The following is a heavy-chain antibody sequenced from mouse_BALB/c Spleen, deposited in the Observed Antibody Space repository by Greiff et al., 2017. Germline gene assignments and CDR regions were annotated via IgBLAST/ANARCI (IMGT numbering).Heavy chain of an antibody. CDR3: ARSTMITGFAY. D-gene: IGHD2-4*01. J-gene: IGHJ3*01. CDR1: GYTFTSYV. CDR2: INPYNDGT. Sequence: VHVKQSGPELVKPGASVKMSCKASGYTFTSYVMHWVKQKPGQGLEWIGYINPYNDGTKYNEKFKGKATLTSDKSSSTAYMELSSLTSEDSAVYYCARSTMITGFAYWGQGTLVTVSA. V-gene: IGHV1-14*01.